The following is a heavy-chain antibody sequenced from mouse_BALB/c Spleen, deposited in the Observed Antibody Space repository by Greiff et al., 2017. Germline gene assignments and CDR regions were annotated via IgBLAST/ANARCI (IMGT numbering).Heavy chain of an antibody. CDR3: ARHDPLYYYVGYFDY. J-gene: IGHJ2*01. Sequence: EVMLVESAGDLVKPGGSLKLSCAASGFTFSSYGMSWVRQTPDKRLEWVATISSGGSYTYYPDSVKGRFTISRDNAKNTLYLQMSSLKSEDTAMYYCARHDPLYYYVGYFDYWGQGTTLTVSS. CDR2: ISSGGSYT. CDR1: GFTFSSYG. D-gene: IGHD1-1*01. V-gene: IGHV5-6*01.